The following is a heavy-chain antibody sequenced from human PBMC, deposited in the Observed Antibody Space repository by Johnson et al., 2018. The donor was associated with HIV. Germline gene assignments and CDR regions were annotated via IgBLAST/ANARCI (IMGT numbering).Heavy chain of an antibody. J-gene: IGHJ3*02. CDR3: AVGERPGPSGAFDI. V-gene: IGHV3-30-3*01. CDR1: GFTFSTEA. CDR2: VSYDGSNK. Sequence: VQLVESGGGLVQPGGSLRLSCAASGFTFSTEALHWVRQAPGKGLEWVAVVSYDGSNKYYAASVKGRFTISRDNSKNTLYLQMNSLIAEDTAVYYCAVGERPGPSGAFDIWGQGTMVTVSS. D-gene: IGHD1-1*01.